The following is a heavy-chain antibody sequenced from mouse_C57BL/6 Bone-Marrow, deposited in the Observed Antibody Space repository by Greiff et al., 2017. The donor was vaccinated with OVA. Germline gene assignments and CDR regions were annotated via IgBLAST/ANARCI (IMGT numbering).Heavy chain of an antibody. D-gene: IGHD2-5*01. CDR1: GYTFTDYY. CDR2: INPNNGGT. CDR3: ARSNYSWYFDV. Sequence: VQLQQSGPELVKPGASVKISCKASGYTFTDYYMNWVKQSHGKSLEWIGDINPNNGGTSYNQKFKGKATLTVDKSSSTAYMELRSLTSEDTAVYYCARSNYSWYFDVWGTGTTVTVSS. J-gene: IGHJ1*03. V-gene: IGHV1-26*01.